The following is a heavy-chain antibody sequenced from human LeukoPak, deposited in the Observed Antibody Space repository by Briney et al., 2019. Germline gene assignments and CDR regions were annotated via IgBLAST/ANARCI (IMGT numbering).Heavy chain of an antibody. D-gene: IGHD2-2*01. CDR1: GGSISSGGYY. Sequence: SETLSLTCTVSGGSISSGGYYWSWIRQHPGKGLEWIGYIYYSGSTYYNPSLKSRVTISVDTSKNQFSLKLSSVTAADTAVYYCARDSVVRSSKAYMDVWGKGTTVTVSS. CDR3: ARDSVVRSSKAYMDV. J-gene: IGHJ6*03. V-gene: IGHV4-31*03. CDR2: IYYSGST.